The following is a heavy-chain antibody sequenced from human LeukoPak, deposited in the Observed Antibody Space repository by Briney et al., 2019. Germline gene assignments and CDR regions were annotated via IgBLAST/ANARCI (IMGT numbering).Heavy chain of an antibody. CDR2: INPRRSSR. V-gene: IGHV1-46*01. J-gene: IGHJ4*02. D-gene: IGHD6-25*01. CDR1: GYTFTSYY. Sequence: GASVKVSCTASGYTFTSYYMHWVRQAPGQGPEGMGIINPRRSSRDYAQKFQGRVTMTRDTSTSTVYMELNSLRSEDTAVYFCARVGITAATADYWGQGTLVTVSS. CDR3: ARVGITAATADY.